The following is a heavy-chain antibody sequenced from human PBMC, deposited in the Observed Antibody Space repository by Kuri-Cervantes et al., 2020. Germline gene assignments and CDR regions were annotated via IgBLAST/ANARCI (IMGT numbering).Heavy chain of an antibody. J-gene: IGHJ3*02. D-gene: IGHD2-21*02. CDR3: ARYVDVEASCGDCDAFDI. V-gene: IGHV3-23*01. Sequence: GGSLRLSCAASGFTFSNYAMTWVRQAPGKGLEWVSAISGSDGSTYYADSVKGRFTISRDNSKNMLFLQMNSLRGEDTAMYYCARYVDVEASCGDCDAFDIWGQGTMVTVSS. CDR2: ISGSDGST. CDR1: GFTFSNYA.